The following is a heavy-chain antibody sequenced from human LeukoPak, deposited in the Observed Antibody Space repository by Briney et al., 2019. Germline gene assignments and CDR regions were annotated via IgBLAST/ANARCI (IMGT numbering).Heavy chain of an antibody. V-gene: IGHV3-30*03. CDR2: ISYDGSNK. CDR3: ATSVGYDSSGSPYFDY. D-gene: IGHD3-22*01. J-gene: IGHJ4*02. CDR1: GFTFSSYG. Sequence: PGGSLRLSCAASGFTFSSYGMHWVRQAPGKGLEWVAVISYDGSNKYYADSVKGRFAISRDNSKNTLYLQMNSLRAEDTAVYYCATSVGYDSSGSPYFDYWGQGTLVTVSS.